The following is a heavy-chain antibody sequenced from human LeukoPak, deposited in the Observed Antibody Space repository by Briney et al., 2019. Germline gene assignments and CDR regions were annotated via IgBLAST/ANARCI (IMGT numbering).Heavy chain of an antibody. Sequence: SETLFLTCTVPGGSISSYYWSWIRQPPGKGLEWIGYIYYSGSTNYNPSLKSRVTISVDTSKNQFSLKLSSVTAADTAVYYCARDVAVAGSDYYYGMDVWGKGTTVTVSS. J-gene: IGHJ6*04. CDR2: IYYSGST. D-gene: IGHD6-19*01. CDR1: GGSISSYY. CDR3: ARDVAVAGSDYYYGMDV. V-gene: IGHV4-59*01.